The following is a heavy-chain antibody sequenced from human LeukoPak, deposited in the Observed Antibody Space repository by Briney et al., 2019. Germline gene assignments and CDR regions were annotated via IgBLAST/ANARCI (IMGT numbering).Heavy chain of an antibody. J-gene: IGHJ4*02. CDR1: GGSISSSSYY. CDR2: IYYSGST. Sequence: SETLSLTCTVSGGSISSSSYYWGWIRQPPGKGLEWIGSIYYSGSTYYNPSLKSRVTISVDTSKNQFSLKLSSVTAADTAVYYCARQENSSGWYNYWGQGTLVTFSS. V-gene: IGHV4-39*01. D-gene: IGHD6-19*01. CDR3: ARQENSSGWYNY.